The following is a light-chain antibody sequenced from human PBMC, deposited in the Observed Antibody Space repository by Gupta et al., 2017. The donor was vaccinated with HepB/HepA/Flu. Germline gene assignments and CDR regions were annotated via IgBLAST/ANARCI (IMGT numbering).Light chain of an antibody. CDR1: QSVSSY. V-gene: IGKV3-11*01. Sequence: VLTQSPATLSSSPGERATLSCRASQSVSSYLAWYQQQPGQAPRLLIYDASNRATGIPARFSGSGSGTDFTLTISSLEPEDFAVYDCQQRSNWPPALTFGGGTKVEIK. CDR3: QQRSNWPPALT. CDR2: DAS. J-gene: IGKJ4*01.